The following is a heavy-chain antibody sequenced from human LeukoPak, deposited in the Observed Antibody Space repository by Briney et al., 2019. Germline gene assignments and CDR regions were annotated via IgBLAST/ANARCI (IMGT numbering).Heavy chain of an antibody. CDR2: ISYSGST. CDR3: AREVLAAAGTYDY. D-gene: IGHD6-13*01. CDR1: GGSISSFY. V-gene: IGHV4-59*01. Sequence: SETLSLTCTVSGGSISSFYWSWIRQPPGKGLEWIGYISYSGSTNYNPSLRSRVTISVDTSKNQFSLKLSSVTAADTAVYYCAREVLAAAGTYDYWGQGTLVTVSS. J-gene: IGHJ4*02.